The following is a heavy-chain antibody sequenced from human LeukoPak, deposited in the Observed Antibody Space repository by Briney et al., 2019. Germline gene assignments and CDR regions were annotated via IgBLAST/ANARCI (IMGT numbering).Heavy chain of an antibody. V-gene: IGHV3-66*01. CDR2: VYSGGST. Sequence: GGSLRLSCAASGFTVSSNYMSWVRQAPGKGLEWVSVVYSGGSTYYADSVKGRFTISRDNSKNTLYLQMNSLRAEDTAVYYCAVGYSYGFVDYWGQGTLVTVSS. D-gene: IGHD5-18*01. CDR3: AVGYSYGFVDY. J-gene: IGHJ4*02. CDR1: GFTVSSNY.